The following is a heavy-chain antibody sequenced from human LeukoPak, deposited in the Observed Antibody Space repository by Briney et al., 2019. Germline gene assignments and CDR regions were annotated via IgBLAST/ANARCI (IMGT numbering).Heavy chain of an antibody. CDR1: GGSISSYY. Sequence: SETLSLTCTVSGGSISSYYWSWIRQPAGKGLEWIGRIYTSGNTNYNPSLKSRVTISVDTSKNQFSLKLSSVTAADTAVYYCARDVIAATGAIWHYWGQGPLVTVSS. CDR3: ARDVIAATGAIWHY. V-gene: IGHV4-4*07. D-gene: IGHD6-13*01. CDR2: IYTSGNT. J-gene: IGHJ4*02.